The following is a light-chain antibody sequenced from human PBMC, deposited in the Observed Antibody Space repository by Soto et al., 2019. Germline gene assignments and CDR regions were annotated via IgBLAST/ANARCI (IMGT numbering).Light chain of an antibody. Sequence: DSQMTQYPSTLSASVGDRVTITCRASQSISSWLAWYQQKPGKAPKLLISKASTLQSGVPPRFSGSGSGTDFTLTISSLQPDDFATCYCQQYESYPMTFGGRTKVEIK. CDR1: QSISSW. V-gene: IGKV1-5*03. J-gene: IGKJ4*01. CDR3: QQYESYPMT. CDR2: KAS.